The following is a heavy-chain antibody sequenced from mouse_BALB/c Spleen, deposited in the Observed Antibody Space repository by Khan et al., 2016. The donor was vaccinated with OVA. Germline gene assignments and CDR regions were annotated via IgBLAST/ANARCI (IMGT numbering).Heavy chain of an antibody. D-gene: IGHD2-12*01. CDR3: ASSRYRYASDY. CDR2: ILYSGST. Sequence: EVQLVESGPSLVKPSQTLSLTCSVTGDSITSGYWCWIRKFPGNKLEYMGYILYSGSTYYNPPLKSRISITRHTSQNQYYLQLNSVTTEATDTYYSASSRYRYASDYWGEGTLVNVS. V-gene: IGHV3-8*02. CDR1: GDSITSGY. J-gene: IGHJ3*01.